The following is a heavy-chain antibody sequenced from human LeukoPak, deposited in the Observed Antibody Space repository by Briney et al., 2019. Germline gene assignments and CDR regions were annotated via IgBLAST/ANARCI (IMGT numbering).Heavy chain of an antibody. Sequence: SETLSLTCAVLGGSFSCYYWRWIRQPPGKGLEWIGEINHSGSTNYNPSLKSRVTISVDTSKNQFSLKLSSVTAADTAVYYCARSLVVGTAIPGSTDIWGQGTMVTASS. V-gene: IGHV4-34*01. CDR3: ARSLVVGTAIPGSTDI. J-gene: IGHJ3*02. CDR1: GGSFSCYY. CDR2: INHSGST. D-gene: IGHD2-21*02.